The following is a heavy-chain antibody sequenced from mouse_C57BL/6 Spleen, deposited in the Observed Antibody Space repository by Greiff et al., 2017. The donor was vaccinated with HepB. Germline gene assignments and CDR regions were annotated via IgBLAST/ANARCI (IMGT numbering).Heavy chain of an antibody. J-gene: IGHJ4*01. CDR2: IDPSDSYT. Sequence: QVQLQQPGAELVRPGTSVKLSCKASGYTFTSYWMHWVKQRPGQGLEWIGVIDPSDSYTNFNQKFKGKATLTVDISSSTAYMQLSSLTSEDSAVYDCASGDYYGSSAIDYWGQGTSVTVSS. CDR3: ASGDYYGSSAIDY. CDR1: GYTFTSYW. D-gene: IGHD1-1*01. V-gene: IGHV1-59*01.